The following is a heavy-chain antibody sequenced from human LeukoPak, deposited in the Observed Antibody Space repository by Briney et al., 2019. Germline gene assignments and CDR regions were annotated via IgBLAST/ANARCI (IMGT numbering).Heavy chain of an antibody. V-gene: IGHV3-48*03. D-gene: IGHD2/OR15-2a*01. CDR2: ISSSGRTI. CDR3: ARGLLLD. J-gene: IGHJ4*02. Sequence: GGSLRLSCAASEFTFSSDAMNWVRQAPGKGLEWVSYISSSGRTIYYADSVKGRFAVSRDNAKNSLYLQMNSLRAEDTAVYYCARGLLLDWGQGTLVTVSS. CDR1: EFTFSSDA.